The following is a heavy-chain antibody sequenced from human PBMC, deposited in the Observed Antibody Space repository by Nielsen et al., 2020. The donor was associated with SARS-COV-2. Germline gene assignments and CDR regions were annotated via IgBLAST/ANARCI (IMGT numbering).Heavy chain of an antibody. CDR1: KFTFSTYG. D-gene: IGHD2-2*01. Sequence: GESLKISCAASKFTFSTYGMHWVRQTPGKGLEWVAVISYDAVNVDYADSVKGRFTISRDNSKNTLYLQMNSLRAEDTAVYYCAKAGGYCSSTSCYPDAFDIWGQGTMVTVSS. V-gene: IGHV3-30*18. CDR3: AKAGGYCSSTSCYPDAFDI. J-gene: IGHJ3*02. CDR2: ISYDAVNV.